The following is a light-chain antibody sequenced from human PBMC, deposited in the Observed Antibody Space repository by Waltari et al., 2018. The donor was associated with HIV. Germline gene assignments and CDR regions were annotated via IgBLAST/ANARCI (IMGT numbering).Light chain of an antibody. CDR3: QQYNNWLT. Sequence: IVMTQSPATLSVSPGERATLSCRSSQSVSNKLAWYKQKPGQAPRRLMYDASTRVTGIPARFSGSGSGTDFTLTISSLQSGDVAIYYCQQYNNWLTFGGGTKVEIK. V-gene: IGKV3-15*01. J-gene: IGKJ4*01. CDR2: DAS. CDR1: QSVSNK.